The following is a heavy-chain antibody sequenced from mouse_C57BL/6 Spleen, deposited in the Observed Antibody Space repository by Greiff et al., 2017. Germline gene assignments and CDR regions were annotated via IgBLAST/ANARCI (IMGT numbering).Heavy chain of an antibody. Sequence: DVQLVESGGGLVKPGGSLKLSCAASGFTFTSYAMSWVRQTPEKRLEWVATISDGCSYTYYPDNVKGRFTISRDNAKNNRYLQMGHLTSEDTAMYDCASDEGNDYWGQGTTLTVSS. J-gene: IGHJ2*01. D-gene: IGHD2-1*01. V-gene: IGHV5-4*01. CDR3: ASDEGNDY. CDR2: ISDGCSYT. CDR1: GFTFTSYA.